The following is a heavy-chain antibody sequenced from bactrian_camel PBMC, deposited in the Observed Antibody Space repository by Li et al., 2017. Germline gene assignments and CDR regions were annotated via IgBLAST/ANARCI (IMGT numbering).Heavy chain of an antibody. CDR3: AAVTWGATDIWFFGH. Sequence: QLVESGGDLVQPGGSLKLSCAASGLTFGSYDMSWVRQAPGKGLEWVSRINSDGTTYYADSVKGRYTISRDNAKDTVYLQLNSLKTEDMAIYYCAAVTWGATDIWFFGHWGQGTQVTVS. CDR2: INSDGTT. CDR1: GLTFGSYD. V-gene: IGHV3S10*01. J-gene: IGHJ6*01. D-gene: IGHD5*01.